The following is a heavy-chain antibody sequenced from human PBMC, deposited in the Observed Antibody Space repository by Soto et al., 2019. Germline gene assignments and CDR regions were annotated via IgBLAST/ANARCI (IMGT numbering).Heavy chain of an antibody. CDR3: ARRSLTTDNYDLGWFDP. CDR1: GFTFSSYA. V-gene: IGHV3-30-3*01. CDR2: ISYDGSNK. J-gene: IGHJ5*02. Sequence: QVQLVESGGGVVQPGRSLRLSCAASGFTFSSYAMHWVRQAPGKGLEWVAVISYDGSNKYYADSVKGRFTISRDNSKNTLYLQMNSLRAEDTAVYYCARRSLTTDNYDLGWFDPWGQGTLVTVSS. D-gene: IGHD3-3*01.